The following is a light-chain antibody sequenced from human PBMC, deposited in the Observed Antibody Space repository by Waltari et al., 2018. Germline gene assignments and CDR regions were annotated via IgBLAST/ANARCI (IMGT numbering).Light chain of an antibody. CDR3: YSSTDNSGI. V-gene: IGLV3-27*01. CDR2: KDS. J-gene: IGLJ2*01. Sequence: RWFQQRPGQAPVLMIYKDSERPSMIPERFSGSSSGATVTLTITGAQVEDEADYYCYSSTDNSGIFGGGTTLTVL.